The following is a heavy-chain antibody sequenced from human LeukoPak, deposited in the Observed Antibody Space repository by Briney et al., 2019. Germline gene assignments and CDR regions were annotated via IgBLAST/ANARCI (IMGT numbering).Heavy chain of an antibody. J-gene: IGHJ3*02. V-gene: IGHV4-38-2*01. CDR2: XYHSGST. D-gene: IGHD3-16*02. Sequence: SGXXXSSGXXXXXIXXPPXXXLEXIXSXYHSGSTFYIPSLQSRVTISLDPSKTQFSLKLSSVTAADTAVYYCARSPVLGDYVWGGYRPTNAFDIWGQGTMVTVSS. CDR3: ARSPVLGDYVWGGYRPTNAFDI. CDR1: GXXXSSGXX.